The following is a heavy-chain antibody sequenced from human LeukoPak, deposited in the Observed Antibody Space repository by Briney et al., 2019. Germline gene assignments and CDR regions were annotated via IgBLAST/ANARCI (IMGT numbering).Heavy chain of an antibody. D-gene: IGHD1-1*01. CDR1: GGSISSYY. J-gene: IGHJ4*02. Sequence: PSETLSLTCTVSGGSISSYYWSWIRQPAEKGLEWIGRIYTSGSTNYIPSLKSRVTMSVDTSKNQFSLKLSSVTAADTAVYYCARDGTRNEFDYWGQGTLVTVSS. CDR2: IYTSGST. CDR3: ARDGTRNEFDY. V-gene: IGHV4-4*07.